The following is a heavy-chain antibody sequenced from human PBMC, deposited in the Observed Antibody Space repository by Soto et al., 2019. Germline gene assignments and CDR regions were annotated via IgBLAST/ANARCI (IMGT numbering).Heavy chain of an antibody. J-gene: IGHJ6*02. Sequence: SETLSLTCAVYGGSFSGYYWSWIRQPPGKGLEWIGEINHSGSTNYNPSLKSRVTISVDTSKNQFSLRAEDTAVYYCARAPGYTRLDYDFWSGYYTPEAPYYGMDVWGQGTTVTVSS. CDR2: INHSGST. V-gene: IGHV4-34*01. D-gene: IGHD3-3*01. CDR3: ARAPGYTRLDYDFWSGYYTPEAPYYGMDV. CDR1: GGSFSGYY.